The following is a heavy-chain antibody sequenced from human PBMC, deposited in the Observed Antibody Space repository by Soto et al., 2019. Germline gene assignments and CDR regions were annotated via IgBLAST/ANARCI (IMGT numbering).Heavy chain of an antibody. CDR2: ISGSGGST. V-gene: IGHV3-23*01. D-gene: IGHD3-22*01. J-gene: IGHJ4*02. CDR1: GFTFSSYA. CDR3: ARADRVVVNFDY. Sequence: GGSLRLSCAASGFTFSSYAMSWVRQAPGKGLEWVSAISGSGGSTYYADSVKGRFTISRDNSKNTLYLQMNSLRAEDTAVYYCARADRVVVNFDYWGREPRSPLL.